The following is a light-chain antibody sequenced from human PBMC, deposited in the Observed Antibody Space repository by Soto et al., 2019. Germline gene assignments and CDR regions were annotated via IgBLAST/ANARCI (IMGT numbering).Light chain of an antibody. CDR1: SDYSHYK. V-gene: IGLV9-49*01. CDR3: GADHGSGSNFVWV. CDR2: VGTGVIVG. J-gene: IGLJ3*02. Sequence: QSVLTQPPSASASLGASVTLTCTLSSDYSHYKLDWYQQRPGKGPRFVMRVGTGVIVGSKGDGIPDRFSVLGSGLNRYLTIKNIQEEDESYYHCGADHGSGSNFVWVFGGGTKLTVL.